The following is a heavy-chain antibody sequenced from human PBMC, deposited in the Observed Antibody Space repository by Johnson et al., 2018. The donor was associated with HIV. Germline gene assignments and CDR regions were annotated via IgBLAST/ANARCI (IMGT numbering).Heavy chain of an antibody. CDR2: ISYDGSNK. Sequence: QVQLVESGGGVVQPGRSLRLSCAPSGFTFSSYAMHWVRQAPGKGLEWVAVISYDGSNKYYADSVRGRFTISRDNSKNTLYLQMNSLRAEDTAVYYCARDSPRIQLWDDAFDIWGQGTMVTVSS. J-gene: IGHJ3*02. CDR1: GFTFSSYA. V-gene: IGHV3-30*14. D-gene: IGHD5-18*01. CDR3: ARDSPRIQLWDDAFDI.